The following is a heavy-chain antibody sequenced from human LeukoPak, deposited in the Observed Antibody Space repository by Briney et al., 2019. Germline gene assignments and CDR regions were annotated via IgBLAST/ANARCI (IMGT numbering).Heavy chain of an antibody. Sequence: GASVKVSCKASGYTFTSYAMHWVRQAPGQRLEWMGWINAGNGNTKYSQRFQGRVTITRDTSASTAYMELSSLRSEDTAVYYCARGPHKLAAPRGYWFDPWGQGTLVTVSS. CDR2: INAGNGNT. CDR1: GYTFTSYA. J-gene: IGHJ5*02. V-gene: IGHV1-3*01. D-gene: IGHD6-6*01. CDR3: ARGPHKLAAPRGYWFDP.